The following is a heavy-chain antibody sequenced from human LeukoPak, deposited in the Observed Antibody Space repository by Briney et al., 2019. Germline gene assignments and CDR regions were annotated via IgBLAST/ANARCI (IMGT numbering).Heavy chain of an antibody. J-gene: IGHJ4*02. V-gene: IGHV4-39*07. Sequence: SETLSLTCNVSGGSISSNSYYWGWIRRPPGKGLEWIGSIYYSGSTYYNPSLKSRVTISVDTSKNQFSLKLSSVTAADTAVYYCARDLSPGYFDYWGQGTLVTVSS. D-gene: IGHD7-27*01. CDR1: GGSISSNSYY. CDR3: ARDLSPGYFDY. CDR2: IYYSGST.